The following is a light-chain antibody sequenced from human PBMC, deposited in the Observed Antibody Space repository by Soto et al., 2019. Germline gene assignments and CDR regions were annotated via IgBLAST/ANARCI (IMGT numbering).Light chain of an antibody. CDR2: DDD. V-gene: IGLV3-21*02. J-gene: IGLJ2*01. CDR3: QVWDSRSGHFVI. Sequence: SYELTQPPSVSVAPGQTARITCGGNNIGTKSVHWYQQKPGQAPVVVVYDDDDRPTGIPERFSGSNSGNTATLTISRVEAGDEADYYCQVWDSRSGHFVIFGGGTKL. CDR1: NIGTKS.